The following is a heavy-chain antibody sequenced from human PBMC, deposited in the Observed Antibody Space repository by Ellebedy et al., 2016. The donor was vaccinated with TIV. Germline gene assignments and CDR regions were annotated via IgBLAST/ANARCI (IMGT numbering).Heavy chain of an antibody. Sequence: GESLKISCAASGFTVSYTYMSWVRQAPGKGLEWVSVIQTGGDTYYADSVKGRFTISRDNAKNSLYLQMNSMRAEDTGVYYCARDEMTTDYWGQGTPVTVSS. CDR2: IQTGGDT. V-gene: IGHV3-66*01. J-gene: IGHJ4*02. D-gene: IGHD5-24*01. CDR1: GFTVSYTY. CDR3: ARDEMTTDY.